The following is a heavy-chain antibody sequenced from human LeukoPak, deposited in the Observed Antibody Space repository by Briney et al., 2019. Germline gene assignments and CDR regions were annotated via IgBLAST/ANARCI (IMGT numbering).Heavy chain of an antibody. J-gene: IGHJ4*02. Sequence: QPGRSLRLSCAASGFTFSSYGMHWVRQAPGKGLEWVAVISYDGSNKYYADSVKGRFTISRDNSKNTLYLQMNSLRAEDTAVYYCAKGGWLVEPYIDYWGQGTLVTVSS. CDR3: AKGGWLVEPYIDY. CDR1: GFTFSSYG. D-gene: IGHD3-9*01. CDR2: ISYDGSNK. V-gene: IGHV3-30*18.